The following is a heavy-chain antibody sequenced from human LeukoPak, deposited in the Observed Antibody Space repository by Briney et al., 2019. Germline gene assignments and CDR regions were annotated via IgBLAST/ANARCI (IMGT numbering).Heavy chain of an antibody. V-gene: IGHV4-59*01. D-gene: IGHD5-18*01. Sequence: SETLSLTCTVSGGSISPYYWSWVRLPPGKGLEWIGYIYNSGSTKYNPSLKSRVTVSVDTSKNQLSLKLSSVTAADTAVYYCARARPDTAVAVDYWGQGTLVTVSS. CDR1: GGSISPYY. J-gene: IGHJ4*02. CDR3: ARARPDTAVAVDY. CDR2: IYNSGST.